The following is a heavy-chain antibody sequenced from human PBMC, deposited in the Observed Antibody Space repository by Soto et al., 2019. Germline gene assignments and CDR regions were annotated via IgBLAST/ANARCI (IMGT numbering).Heavy chain of an antibody. D-gene: IGHD2-21*02. Sequence: GASVKVSCKASGGTFSSYAISWVRQAPGQGLEWMGGIIPIFGTANYAQKFQGRVTITADESTSTAYMELSSLRSEDTAVYYCAREDGCGGDCYYNWFDPWGQGTLVTVSS. V-gene: IGHV1-69*13. CDR2: IIPIFGTA. CDR1: GGTFSSYA. CDR3: AREDGCGGDCYYNWFDP. J-gene: IGHJ5*02.